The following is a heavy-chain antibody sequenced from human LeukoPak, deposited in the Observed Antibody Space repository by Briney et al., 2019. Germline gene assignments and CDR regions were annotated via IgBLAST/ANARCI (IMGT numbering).Heavy chain of an antibody. Sequence: ASVKVSCKASGYTFTSYDINWVRQATGQGLEWMGWMNPNSGNTGYAQKFQGRVTITRNTSISTAYMELSSLRSEDTAVYYCARDLVRIAASGRLIGYWGQGTLVTVSS. J-gene: IGHJ4*02. CDR3: ARDLVRIAASGRLIGY. CDR2: MNPNSGNT. CDR1: GYTFTSYD. V-gene: IGHV1-8*03. D-gene: IGHD6-13*01.